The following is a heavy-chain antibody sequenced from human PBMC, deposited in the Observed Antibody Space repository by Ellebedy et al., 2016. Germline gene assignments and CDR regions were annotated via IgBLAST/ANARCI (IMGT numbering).Heavy chain of an antibody. Sequence: SETLSLXXTVSGGSVSSRSYYWNWIRQHPEKGPEWIAFIYYSGSTYYNPSLKSRVIISLDTSKNQLSLKLSSVTVAGTAVYYCAREGAHGGMDVWGQGTTVAVSS. CDR3: AREGAHGGMDV. V-gene: IGHV4-31*03. CDR2: IYYSGST. CDR1: GGSVSSRSYY. J-gene: IGHJ6*02.